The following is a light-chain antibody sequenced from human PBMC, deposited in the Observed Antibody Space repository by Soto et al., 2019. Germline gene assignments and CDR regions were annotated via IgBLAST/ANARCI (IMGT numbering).Light chain of an antibody. J-gene: IGKJ1*01. CDR1: QSISSW. Sequence: DIQMTQSPSTLSASVGDRVTITCRASQSISSWLAWYQQKPGKAPKLLIYKASSLESGVPSRFSGSGSGTEFTLTISSLQPDDFATYYCQHYNSYSEAFGQRTKVDIK. CDR2: KAS. CDR3: QHYNSYSEA. V-gene: IGKV1-5*03.